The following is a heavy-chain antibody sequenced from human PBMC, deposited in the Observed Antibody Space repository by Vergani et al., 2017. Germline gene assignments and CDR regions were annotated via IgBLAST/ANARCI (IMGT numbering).Heavy chain of an antibody. CDR2: INRNGGSI. CDR3: ARERNAYYNFWSGYYTQYYFDY. CDR1: GFTFDDYG. Sequence: EVQLVESGGGVVRPGGSLRLSCAASGFTFDDYGMCWVRQAPGRGLEWVSGINRNGGSIGYADSVKGRFTISRDNAKNSLYLQMYSLRAEDTALYYCARERNAYYNFWSGYYTQYYFDYWGQGTLVTVSS. J-gene: IGHJ4*02. V-gene: IGHV3-20*04. D-gene: IGHD3-3*01.